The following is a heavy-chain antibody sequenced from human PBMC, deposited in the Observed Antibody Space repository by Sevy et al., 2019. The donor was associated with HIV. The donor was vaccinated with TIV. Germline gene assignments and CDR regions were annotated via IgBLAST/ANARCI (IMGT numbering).Heavy chain of an antibody. D-gene: IGHD1-26*01. CDR1: GFIFSNFA. CDR3: ARGENNDEFFQY. V-gene: IGHV3-30*04. J-gene: IGHJ1*01. CDR2: TSYDGSHK. Sequence: GGSLRLSCTVSGFIFSNFAMHWVRQAPRKGLEWVAVTSYDGSHKYYADSVKGRFTVSRDNSRNILSLEMSSLRRDDTAVYYCARGENNDEFFQYWGQGTLVTVSS.